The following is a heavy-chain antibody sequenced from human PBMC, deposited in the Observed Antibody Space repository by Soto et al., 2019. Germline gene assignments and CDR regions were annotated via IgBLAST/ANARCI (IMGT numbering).Heavy chain of an antibody. D-gene: IGHD1-26*01. Sequence: PGGSLRLSCAASGFTFSSYWMSWVGQAPGKGLEWVANIKQDETEKYYVDSVKGRYTISRDNAKNSLYLQMNSLRAEDTAVYYCARLVSAAANDYWGQGTLVTVSS. CDR2: IKQDETEK. CDR3: ARLVSAAANDY. J-gene: IGHJ4*02. V-gene: IGHV3-7*04. CDR1: GFTFSSYW.